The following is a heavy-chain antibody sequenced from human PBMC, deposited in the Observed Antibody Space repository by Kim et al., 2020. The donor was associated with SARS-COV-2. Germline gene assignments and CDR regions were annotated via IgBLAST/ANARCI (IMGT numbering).Heavy chain of an antibody. J-gene: IGHJ6*03. D-gene: IGHD1-7*01. CDR2: IYYSGST. CDR1: GGSISSYY. V-gene: IGHV4-59*08. CDR3: ARLITGTTNYYYYYMDV. Sequence: SETLSLTCTVSGGSISSYYWSWIRQPPGKGLEWIGYIYYSGSTNYNPSLKSRVTISVDTSKNQFSLKLSSVTAADTAVYYCARLITGTTNYYYYYMDVWGKGTTVTVSS.